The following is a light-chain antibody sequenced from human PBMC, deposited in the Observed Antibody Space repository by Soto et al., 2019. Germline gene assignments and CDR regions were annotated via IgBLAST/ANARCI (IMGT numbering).Light chain of an antibody. CDR3: QQYNNWPLT. CDR2: GAS. Sequence: ERVMTQAAAALSMSPGERATLSCRASQSVSSNLAWYQQKPGQAPRLLIYGASTRATGIPARFSGSGSGTGFTLTISSLQSEDFAVYYCQQYNNWPLTFGGGTKVDIK. CDR1: QSVSSN. J-gene: IGKJ4*01. V-gene: IGKV3-15*01.